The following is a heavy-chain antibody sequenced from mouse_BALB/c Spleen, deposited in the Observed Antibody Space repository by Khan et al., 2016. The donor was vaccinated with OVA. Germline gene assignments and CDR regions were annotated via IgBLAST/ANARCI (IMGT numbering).Heavy chain of an antibody. CDR3: ARRDSFSYVLGY. D-gene: IGHD3-2*01. CDR2: INTYTGEP. Sequence: QIQLVQAGPELKKPGETVKISCKASGYTFTNDGMNWVKQAPGKGLKWMGWINTYTGEPTYADDFKGRFAFSLETSASTAYLQINNLKNEDTATSYCARRDSFSYVLGYWGQGTTVTVAS. CDR1: GYTFTNDG. J-gene: IGHJ4*01. V-gene: IGHV9-3-1*01.